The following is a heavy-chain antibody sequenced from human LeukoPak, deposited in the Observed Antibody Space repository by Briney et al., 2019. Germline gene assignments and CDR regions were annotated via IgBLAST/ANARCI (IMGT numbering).Heavy chain of an antibody. CDR2: ITASGGNT. CDR3: AKGNGYSYGRYYFDY. J-gene: IGHJ4*02. Sequence: GGSLRLSXAASGFTFSSYAMGWVRQAPGKGLEWVSAITASGGNTYYADSVKGRFTISRDNSKNTLYLQVNSLRAEDTAVYYCAKGNGYSYGRYYFDYWGQRTLVTVSS. V-gene: IGHV3-23*01. CDR1: GFTFSSYA. D-gene: IGHD5-18*01.